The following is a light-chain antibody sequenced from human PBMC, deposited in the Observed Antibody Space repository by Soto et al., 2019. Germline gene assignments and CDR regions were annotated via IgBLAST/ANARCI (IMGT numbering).Light chain of an antibody. Sequence: DIQMTQSPSTLSASVGDRVTITCRASQSINNWLAWYQQKPGKAPKLLIYKASSLESGVPSRFSGSGSGTEFTLTISSLQPDDFATYYCQQYNSYSPRTFGQGTKVEIK. CDR2: KAS. CDR1: QSINNW. CDR3: QQYNSYSPRT. J-gene: IGKJ1*01. V-gene: IGKV1-5*03.